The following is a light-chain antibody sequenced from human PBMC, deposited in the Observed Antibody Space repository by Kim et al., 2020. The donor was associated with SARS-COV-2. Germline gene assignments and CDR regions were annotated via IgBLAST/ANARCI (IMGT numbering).Light chain of an antibody. V-gene: IGKV3-15*01. J-gene: IGKJ1*01. CDR2: GPS. CDR3: QQYNNCPWT. CDR1: QSVSSK. Sequence: VSPGERATLSCRASQSVSSKLAWYQQKPGQAPRLLIYGPSTRATGIPARFSGSGSGTEFTLTISSLQSEDFAVYYCQQYNNCPWTFGQGTKVEIK.